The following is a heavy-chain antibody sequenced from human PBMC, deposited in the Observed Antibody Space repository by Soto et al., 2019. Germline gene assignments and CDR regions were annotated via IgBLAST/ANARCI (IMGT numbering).Heavy chain of an antibody. V-gene: IGHV3-30*18. CDR3: AKDRHNYALYYFDY. D-gene: IGHD3-16*01. CDR1: GFTFSSYG. Sequence: GGSLRLSCAASGFTFSSYGMYWVRQAPGKGLEWVAVISYDGSNKYYAESVKGRLTISRDNSKNTLYLQMNSLRAEDTAVYYCAKDRHNYALYYFDYWGQGTLVTVSS. J-gene: IGHJ4*02. CDR2: ISYDGSNK.